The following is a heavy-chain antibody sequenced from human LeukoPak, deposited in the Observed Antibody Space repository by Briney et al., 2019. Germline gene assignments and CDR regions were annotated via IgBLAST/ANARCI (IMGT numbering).Heavy chain of an antibody. J-gene: IGHJ4*02. CDR1: GFTFTSYW. V-gene: IGHV3-7*02. CDR2: IKEDGSEK. CDR3: VGNVEF. Sequence: GESLKISCTASGFTFTSYWMTWVRQAPGRELEWVASIKEDGSEKQYVESVRGRFTISRDNAKNSLYLQMSSLTAEDTAVYYCVGNVEFWGQGTLVSVSS.